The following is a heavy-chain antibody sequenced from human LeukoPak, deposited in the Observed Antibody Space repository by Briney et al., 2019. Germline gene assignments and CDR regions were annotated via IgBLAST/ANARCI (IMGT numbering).Heavy chain of an antibody. Sequence: ASVKVSCKASGYTFTSYAMHWVRQAPGQRLEWMGWINAGNGNTKYSQKFQGRVTITRDTSASTAYMELSSLRSEDTAVYYCARQPITYYYDSSGYYDYWGQGTLVTVSS. D-gene: IGHD3-22*01. CDR3: ARQPITYYYDSSGYYDY. J-gene: IGHJ4*02. CDR1: GYTFTSYA. CDR2: INAGNGNT. V-gene: IGHV1-3*01.